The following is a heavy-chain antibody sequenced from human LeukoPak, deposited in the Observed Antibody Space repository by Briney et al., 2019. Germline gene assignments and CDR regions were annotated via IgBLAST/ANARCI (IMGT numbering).Heavy chain of an antibody. V-gene: IGHV3-15*01. J-gene: IGHJ4*02. CDR2: IKSKTDGGTI. Sequence: PGGSLRLSCAASGFIVSNTYMTWVRQAPGKGLEWVGRIKSKTDGGTIDYAAPVKGRFTISRDDSKNTLYLQMNSLETEDTAVYYCTTGYGVVNYFDRWGQGTLVTVSS. D-gene: IGHD3-3*01. CDR1: GFIVSNTY. CDR3: TTGYGVVNYFDR.